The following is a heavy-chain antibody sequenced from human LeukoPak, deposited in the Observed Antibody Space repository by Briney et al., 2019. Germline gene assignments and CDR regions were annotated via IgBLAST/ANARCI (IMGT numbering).Heavy chain of an antibody. V-gene: IGHV3-23*01. J-gene: IGHJ4*02. CDR2: ISGSGGST. Sequence: GGSLRLSCAASGFTVSSNYMSWVRQAPGKGLEWVSAISGSGGSTYYADSVKGRFTISRDNSKNTLYLQMNSLRAEDTAVYYCAKVHRSGSYPLGLLDYWGQGTLVTVSS. CDR3: AKVHRSGSYPLGLLDY. D-gene: IGHD3-10*01. CDR1: GFTVSSNY.